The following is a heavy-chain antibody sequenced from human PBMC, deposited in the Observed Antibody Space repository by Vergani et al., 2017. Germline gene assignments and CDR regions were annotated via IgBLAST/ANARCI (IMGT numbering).Heavy chain of an antibody. V-gene: IGHV3-20*04. CDR1: GFTFDDYG. Sequence: EVQLLESGGDLVQPGGSLRLSCAASGFTFDDYGMSGVRQAPGKGLEVVSGINWNGGRTGYADSVKGRFTISRDNAKNSLYLQMNSLRAEDTALYYCARGMVRGVIITSFPHWGQGTLVTVSS. CDR2: INWNGGRT. CDR3: ARGMVRGVIITSFPH. D-gene: IGHD3-10*01. J-gene: IGHJ4*02.